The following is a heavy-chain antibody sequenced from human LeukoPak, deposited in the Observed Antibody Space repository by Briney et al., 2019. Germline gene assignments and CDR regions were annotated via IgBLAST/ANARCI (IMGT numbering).Heavy chain of an antibody. CDR2: INHSGST. CDR3: ARGSLTGDVSSLGY. V-gene: IGHV4-34*01. J-gene: IGHJ4*02. CDR1: GGSFSGYY. D-gene: IGHD7-27*01. Sequence: QTSETLSLTCAVYGGSFSGYYWSWIRQPPGKGLEWIGEINHSGSTNYNPSLKSRVTISVDTSKNQFSLKLSSVTAADTAVYYCARGSLTGDVSSLGYWGQGTLVTVSS.